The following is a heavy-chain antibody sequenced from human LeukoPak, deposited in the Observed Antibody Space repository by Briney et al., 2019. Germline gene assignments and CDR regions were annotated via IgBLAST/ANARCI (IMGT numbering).Heavy chain of an antibody. Sequence: ASVKVSCKASGYTFTSYGISWVRQAPGQGLEWMGWISAYNGNTNYAQKLQGRVTMTTDTSTSTAYMELRSLRSDDTAVYYCATGTPPGGFKKDQWLVRGSAFDIWGQGTMVTVSS. V-gene: IGHV1-18*01. CDR1: GYTFTSYG. CDR3: ATGTPPGGFKKDQWLVRGSAFDI. CDR2: ISAYNGNT. D-gene: IGHD6-19*01. J-gene: IGHJ3*02.